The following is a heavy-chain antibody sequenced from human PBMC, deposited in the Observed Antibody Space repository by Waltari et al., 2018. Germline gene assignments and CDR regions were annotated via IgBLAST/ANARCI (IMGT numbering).Heavy chain of an antibody. D-gene: IGHD1-26*01. Sequence: QVQLQQWGAGLLKPAETLSLTCDVYGGSFNTYSWAWIRQPPGKGLEWIGEINYSGDANYNPSLKSRVTISVDTSKNRFSLKLNSVTAADTAVYYCAGGTIGSGSYYDGGMDVWGQGTKV. V-gene: IGHV4-34*01. CDR3: AGGTIGSGSYYDGGMDV. CDR1: GGSFNTYS. CDR2: INYSGDA. J-gene: IGHJ6*02.